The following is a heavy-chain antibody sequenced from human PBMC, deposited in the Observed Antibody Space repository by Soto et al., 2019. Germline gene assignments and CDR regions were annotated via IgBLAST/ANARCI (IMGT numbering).Heavy chain of an antibody. CDR1: GGSISSSSYY. J-gene: IGHJ4*02. CDR3: ARRGGSSPDY. CDR2: IYYSGST. Sequence: QLQLQESGPGLVKPSETLSLTCTVSGGSISSSSYYWGWIRQPPGKGLEWIGSIYYSGSTYYNPSLKXXVXIXXDTSKNQFSLKLSSVTAADTAVYYCARRGGSSPDYWGQGTLVTVSS. V-gene: IGHV4-39*01. D-gene: IGHD6-13*01.